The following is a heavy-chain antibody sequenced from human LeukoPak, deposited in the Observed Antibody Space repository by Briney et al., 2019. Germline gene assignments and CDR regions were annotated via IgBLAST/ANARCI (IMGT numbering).Heavy chain of an antibody. CDR2: MDSRGST. J-gene: IGHJ4*02. CDR3: ARHPYYYDSSGYYYEAHFDF. Sequence: PSETLSLTCTVYGDSISSSGYYWGWIRQPPGKGLEWIGIMDSRGSTYYSPSLNSRVTISVDTSKNQFSLKLNSVTAADSAVYYCARHPYYYDSSGYYYEAHFDFWGQGTLVTVSS. CDR1: GDSISSSGYY. V-gene: IGHV4-39*01. D-gene: IGHD3-22*01.